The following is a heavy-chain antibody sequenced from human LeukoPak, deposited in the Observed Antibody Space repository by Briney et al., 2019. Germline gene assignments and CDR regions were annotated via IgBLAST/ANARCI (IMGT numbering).Heavy chain of an antibody. CDR3: ARGVSPIFASWWFDP. V-gene: IGHV4-30-4*08. D-gene: IGHD6-13*01. J-gene: IGHJ5*02. Sequence: SETLSLTCTVSGGSISSGDYYWRWIRQPPGKGLEWIGYVYYSGSTYYNPSLKSRVTISVDTSKNQFSLKLSSVTAADTAVYYCARGVSPIFASWWFDPWGQGTLVTVSS. CDR1: GGSISSGDYY. CDR2: VYYSGST.